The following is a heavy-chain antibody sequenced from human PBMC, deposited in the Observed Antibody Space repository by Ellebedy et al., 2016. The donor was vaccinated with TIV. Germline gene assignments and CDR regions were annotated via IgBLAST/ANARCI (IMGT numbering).Heavy chain of an antibody. D-gene: IGHD4-17*01. J-gene: IGHJ5*02. CDR1: GYTFTSYG. V-gene: IGHV1-46*01. CDR3: AKEKPKSPLAHDYGDYDDPPRPRGT. CDR2: INPSGGST. Sequence: AASVKVSCTASGYTFTSYGISWVRQAPGQGLEWMGIINPSGGSTSYAQTFQGRVTITADKSTRTAYMELSSLRSEDTAVYYCAKEKPKSPLAHDYGDYDDPPRPRGTWGQGTLVTVSS.